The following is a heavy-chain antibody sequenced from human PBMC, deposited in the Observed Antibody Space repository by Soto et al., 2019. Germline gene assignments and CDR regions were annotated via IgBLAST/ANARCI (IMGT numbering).Heavy chain of an antibody. J-gene: IGHJ4*02. CDR1: GGSISSGDYY. Sequence: SETLSLTCTVSGGSISSGDYYWSWIRQPPGKGLEWIGYIYYSGSTYYNPSLKGRVTISVDTSKNQFSLKLSSVTAADTAVYYCARSARSGGSCYLDYWGQGTLVTVSS. CDR2: IYYSGST. V-gene: IGHV4-30-4*01. CDR3: ARSARSGGSCYLDY. D-gene: IGHD2-15*01.